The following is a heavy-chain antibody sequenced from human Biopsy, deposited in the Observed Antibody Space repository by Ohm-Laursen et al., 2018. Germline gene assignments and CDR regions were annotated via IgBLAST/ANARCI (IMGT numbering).Heavy chain of an antibody. CDR2: IYNSETT. Sequence: SQTLSLTCTVSGDSISTSTTYYWAWLRQPPGKGLEWIGSIYNSETTFYNPSLKSRVAISVDTSTNQFFLKVSSVTAADTALYYCARHPTGFWFDPWGHGTLVTVSS. J-gene: IGHJ5*02. V-gene: IGHV4-39*01. CDR1: GDSISTSTTYY. CDR3: ARHPTGFWFDP.